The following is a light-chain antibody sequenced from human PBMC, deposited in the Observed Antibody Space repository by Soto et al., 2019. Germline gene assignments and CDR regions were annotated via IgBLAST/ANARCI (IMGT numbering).Light chain of an antibody. Sequence: DIQMTQSPSTLAVSVGDRVTITCRASQSISNWLAWYQQKPGKAPTLLIYDVSRLESGVPSRFSGSGSGTEFTLTINSLQPDDCATYYCQQYDSYHTFGQGTKVAIK. J-gene: IGKJ2*01. CDR2: DVS. V-gene: IGKV1-5*01. CDR3: QQYDSYHT. CDR1: QSISNW.